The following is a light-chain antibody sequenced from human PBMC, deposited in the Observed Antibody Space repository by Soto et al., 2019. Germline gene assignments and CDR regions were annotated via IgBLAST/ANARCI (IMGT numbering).Light chain of an antibody. J-gene: IGLJ3*02. CDR3: QSYDSSQSAWV. CDR2: GNS. V-gene: IGLV1-40*01. CDR1: SSNIGAGYD. Sequence: QSVLTQPPSVSGAPGQRVTISCTGSSSNIGAGYDVHWYQQLPGTAPKLLIYGNSNRPSGVPDRFSGSKSGTSASLAITGLQAEDEADYSCQSYDSSQSAWVFGGGIKLTVL.